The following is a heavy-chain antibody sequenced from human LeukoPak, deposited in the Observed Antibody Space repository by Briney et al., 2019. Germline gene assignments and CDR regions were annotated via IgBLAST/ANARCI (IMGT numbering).Heavy chain of an antibody. CDR3: AKVPSPLVCSGTTCFPFDS. Sequence: PGGSLRLSCAASGFTFSTYAMNWVRQAPGKGLEGVSGLSGTGTSTHYADSVKGRFTISRDNSKNTLYLQMNSLKAEDTAKYYCAKVPSPLVCSGTTCFPFDSWGPGTLVTVSS. V-gene: IGHV3-23*01. J-gene: IGHJ4*02. CDR2: LSGTGTST. CDR1: GFTFSTYA. D-gene: IGHD2-2*01.